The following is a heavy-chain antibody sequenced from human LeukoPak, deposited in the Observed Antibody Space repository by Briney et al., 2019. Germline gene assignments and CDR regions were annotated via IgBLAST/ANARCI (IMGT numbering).Heavy chain of an antibody. J-gene: IGHJ6*02. CDR2: ISGSGDNT. D-gene: IGHD4-11*01. CDR3: AKELYSSSLNYYGINV. V-gene: IGHV3-23*01. CDR1: GFTFSSYA. Sequence: GGSLRLSCAASGFTFSSYAMSWVRQAPGKGLEWVSVISGSGDNTYYADSVKGRFTISRDNSKNTLYLQINSLRAEDTAVYYCAKELYSSSLNYYGINVWGQGTTVTVSS.